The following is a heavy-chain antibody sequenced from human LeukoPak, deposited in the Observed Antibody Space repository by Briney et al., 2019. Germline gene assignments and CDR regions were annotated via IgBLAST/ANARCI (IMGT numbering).Heavy chain of an antibody. D-gene: IGHD3-22*01. Sequence: SETLSLTCSVSGFSITSGYFWGWIRQSPGKGLEWIGSIYYSGSTYYNPSLKSRVTISVDTSKNQFSLKLSSVTAADTAVYYCACTLYYYDSSGYAHSQIDYWGQGTLVTVSS. CDR1: GFSITSGYF. CDR2: IYYSGST. CDR3: ACTLYYYDSSGYAHSQIDY. V-gene: IGHV4-38-2*02. J-gene: IGHJ4*02.